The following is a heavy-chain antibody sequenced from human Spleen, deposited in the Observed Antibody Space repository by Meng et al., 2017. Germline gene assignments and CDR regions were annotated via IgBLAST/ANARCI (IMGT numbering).Heavy chain of an antibody. V-gene: IGHV4-39*01. D-gene: IGHD6-19*01. CDR1: GGSISTSGYY. CDR2: IGNSGIT. J-gene: IGHJ5*02. Sequence: QPQLRESGPVLVKPSAALSLPCRVSGGSISTSGYYWGWIRQPPGKGLEWIGSIGNSGITYYTPSLKSRVTVSIDTSKSQFSLKLTSVTAADTAVYYCVRSSGWVRTGFDPWGQGTLVTVSS. CDR3: VRSSGWVRTGFDP.